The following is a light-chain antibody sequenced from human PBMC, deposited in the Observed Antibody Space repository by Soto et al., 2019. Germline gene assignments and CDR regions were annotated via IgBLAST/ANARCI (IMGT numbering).Light chain of an antibody. Sequence: EIVLTQSPGTLSLSPGERATLSCRASQSVSSSYLAWYQQKPGQAPILLIYGASIRAPGIQDRFSGSWSGTDFTLPNRRLEYEDVGVYYCQQYGNSLLTFGGGTKVEIK. CDR1: QSVSSSY. V-gene: IGKV3-20*01. J-gene: IGKJ4*01. CDR2: GAS. CDR3: QQYGNSLLT.